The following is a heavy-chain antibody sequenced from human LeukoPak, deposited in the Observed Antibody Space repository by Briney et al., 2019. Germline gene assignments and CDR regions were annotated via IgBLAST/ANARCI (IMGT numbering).Heavy chain of an antibody. CDR3: ARAAGEMATIRY. J-gene: IGHJ4*02. V-gene: IGHV3-21*01. Sequence: PGGSLRLSCAASGFTFSSYNMNWVRQAPGKGLEWVSFISTSSSYIYYADSVKGRFTISRDNAKNSLYLQMNSLRAEDTAVYYCARAAGEMATIRYWGQGTLVTVSS. CDR1: GFTFSSYN. CDR2: ISTSSSYI. D-gene: IGHD5-24*01.